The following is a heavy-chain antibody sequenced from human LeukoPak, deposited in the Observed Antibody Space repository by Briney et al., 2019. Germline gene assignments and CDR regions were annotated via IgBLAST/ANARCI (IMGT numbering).Heavy chain of an antibody. V-gene: IGHV3-23*01. J-gene: IGHJ3*02. CDR1: AFTFSSDA. Sequence: GGSLRLSCAASAFTFSSDAMSWVRQAPGKGLEWVSAISGGGAYTYYADSVKGRFTISRDNSNNTLYLQMNSLRAEDTAVYYCAKRDTSSWRGAFDIWGQGTMVTVSS. D-gene: IGHD6-13*01. CDR3: AKRDTSSWRGAFDI. CDR2: ISGGGAYT.